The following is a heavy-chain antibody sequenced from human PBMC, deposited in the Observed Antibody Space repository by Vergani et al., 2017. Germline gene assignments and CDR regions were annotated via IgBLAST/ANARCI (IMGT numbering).Heavy chain of an antibody. CDR2: IKSKTDGGTT. J-gene: IGHJ4*02. CDR3: ARDPTSTIAVAGTFDY. V-gene: IGHV3-15*01. CDR1: GFTFSNAW. Sequence: EVQLVESGGGLVKPGGSLRLSCAASGFTFSNAWMSWVRQAPGKGLEWVGRIKSKTDGGTTDYAAPVKGRFTISRDNAKNSLYLQMNSLRAEDTAVYYCARDPTSTIAVAGTFDYWGQGTLVTVSS. D-gene: IGHD6-19*01.